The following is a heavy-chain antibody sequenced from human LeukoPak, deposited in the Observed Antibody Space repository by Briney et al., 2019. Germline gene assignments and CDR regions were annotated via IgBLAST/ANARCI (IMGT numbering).Heavy chain of an antibody. V-gene: IGHV4-34*01. D-gene: IGHD5-24*01. J-gene: IGHJ4*02. Sequence: PSETLSLTCAVYGGSFSGYYWSWIRQPPGKGLEWIGEINHSGSTYYNPSLKSRVTISVDTSKNQFSLKLSSVTAADTAVYYCARDQGDGYNSVYFDYWGQGTLVTVSS. CDR3: ARDQGDGYNSVYFDY. CDR2: INHSGST. CDR1: GGSFSGYY.